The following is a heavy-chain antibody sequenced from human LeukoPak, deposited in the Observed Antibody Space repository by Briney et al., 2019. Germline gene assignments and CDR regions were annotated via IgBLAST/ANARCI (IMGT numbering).Heavy chain of an antibody. CDR3: AKNRGYSYGPGDN. J-gene: IGHJ4*02. D-gene: IGHD5-18*01. CDR2: ISGSGGTT. Sequence: GGSLRLSCAASGFSFDNYAMSWVRQAPGKGLEWVSGISGSGGTTYYSDSVKGRLTISRDNSKNTLYLQMNSLRVEDTAVYYCAKNRGYSYGPGDNWGQGTLVTVSS. V-gene: IGHV3-23*01. CDR1: GFSFDNYA.